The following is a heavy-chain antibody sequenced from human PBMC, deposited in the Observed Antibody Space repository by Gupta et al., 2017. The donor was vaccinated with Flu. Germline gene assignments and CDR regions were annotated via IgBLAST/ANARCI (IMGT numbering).Heavy chain of an antibody. J-gene: IGHJ6*02. CDR1: GGSFSGSY. CDR3: ARVGGHGASGYYDSSGYLYYYYGMDV. V-gene: IGHV4-34*01. CDR2: SNHSGST. Sequence: QVQLQQWGAGLLKPSETLSLTCAVYGGSFSGSYWSWIRQPPGKGLEGIGESNHSGSTNYNPSLKSRVTISVDTAKNQVSLKLSSVTAADTAVYYCARVGGHGASGYYDSSGYLYYYYGMDVWGQGTAVTVSS. D-gene: IGHD3-22*01.